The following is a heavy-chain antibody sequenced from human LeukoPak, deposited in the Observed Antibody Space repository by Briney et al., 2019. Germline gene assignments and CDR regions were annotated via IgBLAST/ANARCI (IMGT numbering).Heavy chain of an antibody. V-gene: IGHV4-31*03. Sequence: SQTLSLTCTVSGGSISSGGYYWSWIRQHPGKGLEWIGYIYYSGSTYYNPSLKSRVTISVDTSKNQFSLKLSSVTAAETAVYYCARGSGGDHNYFDYWGQGTLVTVSS. CDR3: ARGSGGDHNYFDY. J-gene: IGHJ4*02. CDR1: GGSISSGGYY. CDR2: IYYSGST. D-gene: IGHD2-21*02.